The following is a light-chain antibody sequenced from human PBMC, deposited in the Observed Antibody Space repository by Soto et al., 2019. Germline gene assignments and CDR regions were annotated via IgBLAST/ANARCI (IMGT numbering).Light chain of an antibody. CDR3: GAWDSSLSSMT. CDR2: DNN. CDR1: NSNIGNNA. V-gene: IGLV1-51*01. Sequence: QSVLTQPPSVSAAPGEKVTISCSGSNSNIGNNAVSWYQQLPLRAPKLLIYDNNKRPSGIPDRFSGSKSGTSPTLGITGLQSGDEADFFCGAWDSSLSSMTFGGGTKLTVL. J-gene: IGLJ2*01.